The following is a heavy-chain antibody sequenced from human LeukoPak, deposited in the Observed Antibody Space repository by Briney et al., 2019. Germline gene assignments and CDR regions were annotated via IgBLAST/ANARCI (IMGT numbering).Heavy chain of an antibody. CDR1: GFTFSDYY. D-gene: IGHD2-2*01. Sequence: KPGGSLRLSCAASGFTFSDYYMSWIRQAPGKGLEWISYISGSGSTMYSADSLKGRFTISRDNAKNSLFLQMNSLGAEDTAVYYCARRTSHSYFDYWGQGILVTVST. V-gene: IGHV3-11*01. CDR3: ARRTSHSYFDY. CDR2: ISGSGSTM. J-gene: IGHJ4*02.